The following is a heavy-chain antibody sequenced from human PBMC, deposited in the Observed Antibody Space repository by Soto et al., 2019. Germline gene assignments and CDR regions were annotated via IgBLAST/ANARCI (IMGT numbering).Heavy chain of an antibody. CDR1: GGSISSYY. J-gene: IGHJ6*03. CDR2: IYYSGST. CDR3: ARHAQGFWSGYYTGYYYYYYMDV. Sequence: HSETLSLTCAVCGGSISSYYWSWIRQPPGKGLEWIGYIYYSGSTNYNPSLKSRVTISVDTSKNQFSLKLSSVTAADTAVYYCARHAQGFWSGYYTGYYYYYYMDVWGKGTTGTVSS. V-gene: IGHV4-59*08. D-gene: IGHD3-3*01.